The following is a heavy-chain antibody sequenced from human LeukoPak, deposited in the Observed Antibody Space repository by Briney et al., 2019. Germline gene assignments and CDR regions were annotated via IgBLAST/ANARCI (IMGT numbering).Heavy chain of an antibody. Sequence: ASVKVSCTASGYTFTSYGISWVRQAPGQVLEWMGWISACNGNTNYAQKLPGRVTITTDESTSTAYMELSSLRSEDTAVYYCARGDYYDSSGYPGYWGQGTLVTVS. CDR3: ARGDYYDSSGYPGY. D-gene: IGHD3-22*01. V-gene: IGHV1-18*01. J-gene: IGHJ4*02. CDR2: ISACNGNT. CDR1: GYTFTSYG.